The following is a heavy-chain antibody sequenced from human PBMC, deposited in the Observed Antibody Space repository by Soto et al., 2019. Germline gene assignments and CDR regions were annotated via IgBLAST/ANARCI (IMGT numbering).Heavy chain of an antibody. J-gene: IGHJ4*02. D-gene: IGHD6-19*01. CDR3: ARVVVAGPGETYDDY. Sequence: ASVKLSCKACGYSFTSYGISWVRQAPGQGLEWMGWISAYNGNTNYAQKLQGRVTMTTDTSTSTAYMELRSLRSDDTAVYYCARVVVAGPGETYDDYWGQGTLVTVSS. CDR2: ISAYNGNT. CDR1: GYSFTSYG. V-gene: IGHV1-18*01.